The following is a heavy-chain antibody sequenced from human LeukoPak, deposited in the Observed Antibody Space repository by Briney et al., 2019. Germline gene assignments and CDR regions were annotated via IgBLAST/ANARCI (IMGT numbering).Heavy chain of an antibody. CDR2: ISSSSSYI. CDR1: GFTFSSYT. J-gene: IGHJ6*03. V-gene: IGHV3-21*01. D-gene: IGHD1-26*01. CDR3: ARSSGSYYSYYYYYMDV. Sequence: GGSLRLSCAASGFTFSSYTMKWVRQAPGKGLEWVSSISSSSSYIYYADSVEGRFTISRDNAKNTLYLQMNSLRAEDTAVYYCARSSGSYYSYYYYYMDVWGKGTTVTISS.